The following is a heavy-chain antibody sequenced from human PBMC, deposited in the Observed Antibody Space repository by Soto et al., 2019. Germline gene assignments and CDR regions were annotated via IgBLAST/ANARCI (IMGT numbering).Heavy chain of an antibody. J-gene: IGHJ4*02. CDR3: ARLLRPRRGSSYFDY. CDR1: GGTFSSYA. V-gene: IGHV1-69*01. CDR2: IIPIFGTA. D-gene: IGHD6-6*01. Sequence: QVQLVQSGAEVKKPGSSVKVSCKASGGTFSSYAISWVRQAPRQGLEWMGGIIPIFGTANYAQKFQGRVTITADESTSTAYMELSSLRSEDTAVYYCARLLRPRRGSSYFDYWGQGTLVTVSS.